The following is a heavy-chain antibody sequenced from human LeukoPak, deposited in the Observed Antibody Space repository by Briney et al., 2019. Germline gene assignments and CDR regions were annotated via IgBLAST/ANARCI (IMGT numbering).Heavy chain of an antibody. CDR3: ASSPPTGTTWYFDL. Sequence: PGGSLRLSCAASGFTFSSYAMHWVRQAPGQGLEYVSAISSNGGSTYYANSVKGRFTISRDNSKNTLYLQTGSLRIEDMAVYYCASSPPTGTTWYFDLWGRGTLVTVSS. J-gene: IGHJ2*01. CDR1: GFTFSSYA. CDR2: ISSNGGST. V-gene: IGHV3-64*01. D-gene: IGHD1-7*01.